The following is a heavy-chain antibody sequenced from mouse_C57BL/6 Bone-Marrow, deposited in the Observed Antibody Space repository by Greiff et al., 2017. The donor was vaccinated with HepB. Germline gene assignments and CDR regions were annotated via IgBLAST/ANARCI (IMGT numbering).Heavy chain of an antibody. V-gene: IGHV1-64*01. J-gene: IGHJ3*01. CDR2: IHPNSGSA. CDR1: GYTVSGYW. Sequence: VQLQESGAELVKPVSAVKLSCIASGYTVSGYWMHWVKQRPGQGLEWIGMIHPNSGSANYNEKFKSKATLTVDKSSSTAYMQLSSLTSEDSAVYYCASGTPFAYWGQGTLVTVSA. D-gene: IGHD3-3*01. CDR3: ASGTPFAY.